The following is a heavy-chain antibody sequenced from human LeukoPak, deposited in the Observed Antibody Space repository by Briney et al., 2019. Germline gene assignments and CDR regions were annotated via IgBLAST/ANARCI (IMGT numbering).Heavy chain of an antibody. CDR2: INHTGKT. V-gene: IGHV4-34*01. D-gene: IGHD1-26*01. J-gene: IGHJ4*02. Sequence: SETLSLTCALYGRPFTDNDHYYTWIRQAPGKGLEWIGEINHTGKTNYHPSVEGRVSISVDTSKNQFSLNLWSVTAADTAVYYCARLWDESGSYWGQGIMVIVSS. CDR3: ARLWDESGSY. CDR1: GRPFTDNDHY.